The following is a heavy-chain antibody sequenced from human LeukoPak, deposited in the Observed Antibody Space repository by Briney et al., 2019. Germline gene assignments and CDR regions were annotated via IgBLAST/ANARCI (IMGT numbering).Heavy chain of an antibody. V-gene: IGHV3-21*01. CDR1: GSTFSSYS. D-gene: IGHD6-13*01. CDR2: ISSSSSYI. J-gene: IGHJ4*02. Sequence: GGSLRLSCAASGSTFSSYSMNWVRQAPGKGLEWVSSISSSSSYIYYADSVKGRFTISRDNAKNSLYLQMNSLRAEDTAVYYCARDSSSWYYDYWGQGTLVTVSS. CDR3: ARDSSSWYYDY.